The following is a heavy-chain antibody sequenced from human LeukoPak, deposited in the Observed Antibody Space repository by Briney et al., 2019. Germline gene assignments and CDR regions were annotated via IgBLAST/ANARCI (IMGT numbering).Heavy chain of an antibody. V-gene: IGHV3-9*03. Sequence: PGRSLRLSCAASGFTFDDYAMHWVRQAPGKGLEWVSGISWNSGSIGYADSVKGRFTISRDNAKNSLYLQMNSLRAEDMAVYYCARERHDYGDYPHAFDIWGQGTMVTVSS. CDR1: GFTFDDYA. CDR2: ISWNSGSI. J-gene: IGHJ3*02. D-gene: IGHD4-17*01. CDR3: ARERHDYGDYPHAFDI.